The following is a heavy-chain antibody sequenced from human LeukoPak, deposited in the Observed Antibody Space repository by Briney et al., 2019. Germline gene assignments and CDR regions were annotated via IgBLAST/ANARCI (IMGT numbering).Heavy chain of an antibody. D-gene: IGHD6-6*01. CDR3: AREHARYYFDY. J-gene: IGHJ4*02. CDR2: INHSGST. Sequence: SKTLSLTCAVYGGSFSGYYWSWIRQPPGKGLEWIGEINHSGSTNYNPSLKSRVTISVDTSKNQFPLKLSSVTAADTAVYYCAREHARYYFDYWGQGTLVTVSS. V-gene: IGHV4-34*01. CDR1: GGSFSGYY.